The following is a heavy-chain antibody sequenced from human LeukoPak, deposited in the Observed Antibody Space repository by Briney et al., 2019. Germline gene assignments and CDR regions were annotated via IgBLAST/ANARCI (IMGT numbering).Heavy chain of an antibody. J-gene: IGHJ6*03. CDR3: ARERSGYYYYMDV. V-gene: IGHV3-20*04. Sequence: PGGSLRLSCVTSGFKFDDYGMSWVRQAPGKGPEWISGITWNAARTDYADSVKGRFTISRDSAKNSLFLQMNSLRAEDTALYYCARERSGYYYYMDVWGKGTTVTVSS. D-gene: IGHD3-10*01. CDR1: GFKFDDYG. CDR2: ITWNAART.